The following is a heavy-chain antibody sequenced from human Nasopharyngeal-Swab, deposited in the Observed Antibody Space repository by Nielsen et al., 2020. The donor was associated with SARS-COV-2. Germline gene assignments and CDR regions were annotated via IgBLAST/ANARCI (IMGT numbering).Heavy chain of an antibody. Sequence: GEALKISCASSCFIYDDYGMSWVRPAPGTGLEWVSGINWNGGTTGYADSVKGRFTISRDNAKNSLYLQMNSLRAEDTALYHCAREYYDGGFDPWGQGTLVTVSS. CDR1: CFIYDDYG. V-gene: IGHV3-20*01. CDR2: INWNGGTT. CDR3: AREYYDGGFDP. J-gene: IGHJ5*02. D-gene: IGHD3-3*01.